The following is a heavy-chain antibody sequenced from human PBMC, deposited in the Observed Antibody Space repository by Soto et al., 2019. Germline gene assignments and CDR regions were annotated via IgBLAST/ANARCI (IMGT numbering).Heavy chain of an antibody. CDR1: GGSISSSSYY. D-gene: IGHD2-2*01. CDR2: IYYSGST. V-gene: IGHV4-39*01. CDR3: ARGYCSSTSGYFGHSSWFDP. J-gene: IGHJ5*02. Sequence: PSETLSLTCTVSGGSISSSSYYWGWIRQPPGKGLEWIGSIYYSGSTYYNPSLKSRVTISVDTSKNQCSLELSSVTAADTAVYYCARGYCSSTSGYFGHSSWFDPWGPGTLVTVAS.